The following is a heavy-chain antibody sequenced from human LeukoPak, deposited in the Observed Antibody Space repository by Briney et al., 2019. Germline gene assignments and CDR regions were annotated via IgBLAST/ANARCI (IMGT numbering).Heavy chain of an antibody. J-gene: IGHJ4*02. D-gene: IGHD3-10*02. CDR1: GFTFTTYW. Sequence: QTGGSLRLSCAASGFTFTTYWMHWDRQAPGKGLEWVSRIKGDEMTTNYADSVEGRFTISRDNAKNTVYLEINSLRAEDTAVYYCARGGLFAYYFDYWGQGTLVTVSS. CDR2: IKGDEMTT. CDR3: ARGGLFAYYFDY. V-gene: IGHV3-74*01.